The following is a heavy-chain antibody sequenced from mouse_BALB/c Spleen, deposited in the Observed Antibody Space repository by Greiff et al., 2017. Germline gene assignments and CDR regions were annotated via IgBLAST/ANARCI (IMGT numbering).Heavy chain of an antibody. CDR2: IAPGSGST. Sequence: DLVKPGASVKLSCKASGYNFTSYWINWIKQRPGQGLEWIGRIAPGSGSTYYNEMFKGKATLTVDTSSSTAYIQLSSLSSEDSAVYFCARSTMITYYAMDYWGQGTSVTVSS. J-gene: IGHJ4*01. CDR3: ARSTMITYYAMDY. D-gene: IGHD2-4*01. V-gene: IGHV1S41*01. CDR1: GYNFTSYW.